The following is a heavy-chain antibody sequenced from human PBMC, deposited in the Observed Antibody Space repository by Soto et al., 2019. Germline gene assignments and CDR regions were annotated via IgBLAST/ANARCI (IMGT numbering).Heavy chain of an antibody. CDR1: GGSISSGGYY. D-gene: IGHD3-22*01. V-gene: IGHV4-31*03. CDR3: ALHDRSGSRGFQH. CDR2: IYYSGST. J-gene: IGHJ1*01. Sequence: QVQLQESGPGLVKPSQTLSLTCTVSGGSISSGGYYWSWIRQHPGKGLEWIGYIYYSGSTYYNPSPKSRVTLSGGPAKNQFSLKPSPVTAADTAVYFRALHDRSGSRGFQHWGQGTLVTVSS.